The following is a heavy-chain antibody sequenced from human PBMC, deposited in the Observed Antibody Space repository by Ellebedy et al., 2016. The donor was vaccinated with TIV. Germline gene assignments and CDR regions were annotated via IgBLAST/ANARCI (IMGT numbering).Heavy chain of an antibody. J-gene: IGHJ4*02. D-gene: IGHD3-9*01. CDR1: GFTVTTNY. CDR3: GKDLDVLTGSDF. CDR2: ISWDGTMT. V-gene: IGHV3-43*01. Sequence: GESLKISCAASGFTVTTNYMNWVRQAPGKGLEWVTVISWDGTMTYHADSVKGRFTVSRDNKKNLLYLQMNSLKTEDTAVYYCGKDLDVLTGSDFWGQGTLVTVSS.